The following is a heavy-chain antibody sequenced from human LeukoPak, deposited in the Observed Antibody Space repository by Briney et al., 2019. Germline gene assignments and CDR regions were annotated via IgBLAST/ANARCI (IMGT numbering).Heavy chain of an antibody. CDR3: AREGNADFFDY. D-gene: IGHD6-25*01. V-gene: IGHV3-7*01. CDR1: GFSFSSSW. CDR2: IKQDGSKI. J-gene: IGHJ4*02. Sequence: GGSLRLSCVASGFSFSSSWMTWVRQVPGKGLEWVANIKQDGSKINYVDSVKGRFTVSRDNGKNSLYLQMNDLRAEDTALYYCAREGNADFFDYWGQGALVTVSS.